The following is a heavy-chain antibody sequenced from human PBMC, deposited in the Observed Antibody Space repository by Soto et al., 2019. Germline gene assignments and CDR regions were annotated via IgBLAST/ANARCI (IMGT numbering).Heavy chain of an antibody. CDR2: MNPNSGNT. D-gene: IGHD3-3*01. CDR3: ARGFYDFWGGYHTQPLDY. V-gene: IGHV1-8*01. J-gene: IGHJ4*02. CDR1: GYTFTSYD. Sequence: GASVKVSCKASGYTFTSYDINWVRQATGQGLEWMGWMNPNSGNTGYAQKFQGRVTMTRNTSISTSSMERSSLRSEDTAVYYCARGFYDFWGGYHTQPLDYWGQGTPVTVSS.